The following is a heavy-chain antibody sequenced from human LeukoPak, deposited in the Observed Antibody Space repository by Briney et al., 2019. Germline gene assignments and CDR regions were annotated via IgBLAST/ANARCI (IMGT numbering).Heavy chain of an antibody. CDR3: ATSLPGSSGYYDYFDH. CDR2: IIPIFGTA. D-gene: IGHD3-22*01. J-gene: IGHJ4*02. V-gene: IGHV1-69*13. Sequence: ASVRVSCKASGGTFSSYAISWVRQAPGQGLEWMGGIIPIFGTANYAQKFQGRVTITADESTSTAYMELSSLRSEDTAVYYCATSLPGSSGYYDYFDHWGQGTLVTVSS. CDR1: GGTFSSYA.